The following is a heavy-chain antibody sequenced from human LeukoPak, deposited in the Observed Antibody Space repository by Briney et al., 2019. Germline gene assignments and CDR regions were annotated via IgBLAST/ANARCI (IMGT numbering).Heavy chain of an antibody. CDR3: ARLRDSSGYGILNWFDP. V-gene: IGHV5-51*01. CDR2: IYPGDSDT. CDR1: GYSFTSYW. J-gene: IGHJ5*02. D-gene: IGHD3-22*01. Sequence: GGSLKISCKGSGYSFTSYWIGWVRQMPGKGLEWMGIIYPGDSDTRYSPSFQGQVTISADKSISTAYLQWSSLKASDTAMYYCARLRDSSGYGILNWFDPWGQGTLDTVSS.